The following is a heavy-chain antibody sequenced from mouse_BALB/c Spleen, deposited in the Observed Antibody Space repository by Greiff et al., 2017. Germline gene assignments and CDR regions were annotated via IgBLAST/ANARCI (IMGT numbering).Heavy chain of an antibody. J-gene: IGHJ1*01. CDR2: IWAGGST. CDR1: GFSLTSYG. V-gene: IGHV2-9*02. CDR3: ARARTGTNWYFDV. D-gene: IGHD4-1*01. Sequence: VMLVESGPGLVAPSQSLSITCTVSGFSLTSYGVHWVRQPPGKGLEWLGVIWAGGSTNYNSALMSRLSISKDNSKSQVFLKMNSLQTDDTAMYYCARARTGTNWYFDVWGAGTTVTVSS.